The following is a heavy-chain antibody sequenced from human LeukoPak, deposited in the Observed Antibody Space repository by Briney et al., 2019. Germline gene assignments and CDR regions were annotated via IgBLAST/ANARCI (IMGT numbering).Heavy chain of an antibody. J-gene: IGHJ4*02. CDR1: GFTFDDYA. D-gene: IGHD6-19*01. CDR3: AKDPPVRGY. V-gene: IGHV3-9*01. CDR2: ISWNSGSI. Sequence: PGGSLRLSCAASGFTFDDYAMHWVRQAPGKGLEWVSGISWNSGSIGYADSVKGRFTISRDNAKNSLYLQMNSLRAEDTALYYCAKDPPVRGYWGQGTLVTVSS.